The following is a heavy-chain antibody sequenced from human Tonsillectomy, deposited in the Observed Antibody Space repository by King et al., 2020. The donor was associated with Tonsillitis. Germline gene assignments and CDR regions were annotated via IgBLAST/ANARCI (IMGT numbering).Heavy chain of an antibody. V-gene: IGHV1-2*02. Sequence: VQLVESGAEVKKPGASVKVSCKASGYTFSGYYMHWVRQAPGQGLEWMGWINPNSGGTKYAQKFQGRVTMTRDTSISTAYMELSRLRSDDTAVYYCAREDVIAVAGGGWFDPWGQGTLDTVSS. D-gene: IGHD6-19*01. CDR2: INPNSGGT. J-gene: IGHJ5*02. CDR1: GYTFSGYY. CDR3: AREDVIAVAGGGWFDP.